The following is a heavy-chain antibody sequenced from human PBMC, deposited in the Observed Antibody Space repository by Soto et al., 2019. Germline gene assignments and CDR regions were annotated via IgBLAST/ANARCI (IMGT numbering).Heavy chain of an antibody. Sequence: GGSLRLSCAASGFTFSSYAVSWVRQAPGKGLEWVSAISGSGGSTYYADSVKGRFTISRDNSKNTLYLQMNSLRAEDTAVYYCAKDQYGSSWYFDYWGQGTLVTVSS. CDR1: GFTFSSYA. V-gene: IGHV3-23*01. CDR3: AKDQYGSSWYFDY. D-gene: IGHD6-13*01. J-gene: IGHJ4*02. CDR2: ISGSGGST.